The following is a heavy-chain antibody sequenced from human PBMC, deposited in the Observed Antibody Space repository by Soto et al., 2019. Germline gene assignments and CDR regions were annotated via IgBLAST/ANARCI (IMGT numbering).Heavy chain of an antibody. Sequence: LRLSCAATGFNFGSYAMGWVRQAPGKGLEWVSGVSGSGSSPYYADSVKGRLTISKDKSKNTLYLDLNNLRSEDTAVYFCVKGKESGYRGAFDSWGQGTMVTVSS. D-gene: IGHD5-18*01. CDR3: VKGKESGYRGAFDS. J-gene: IGHJ4*02. CDR1: GFNFGSYA. CDR2: VSGSGSSP. V-gene: IGHV3-23*01.